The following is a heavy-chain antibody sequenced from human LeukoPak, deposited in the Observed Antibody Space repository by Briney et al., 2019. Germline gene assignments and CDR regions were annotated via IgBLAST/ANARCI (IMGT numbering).Heavy chain of an antibody. V-gene: IGHV3-74*01. Sequence: PGGSLRLSCAASGFTFNTYWMHWVRQAPGKGLVWVSRIDSDGYSTAYADSVKGRFTISRDNAKNTLYLQMNSLRAEDTAVYYCASEGTTGTTWGPDYWGQGTLVTVSS. CDR2: IDSDGYST. CDR1: GFTFNTYW. CDR3: ASEGTTGTTWGPDY. J-gene: IGHJ4*02. D-gene: IGHD1-1*01.